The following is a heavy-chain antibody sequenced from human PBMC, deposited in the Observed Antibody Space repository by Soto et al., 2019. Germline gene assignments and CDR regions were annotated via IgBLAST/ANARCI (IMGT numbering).Heavy chain of an antibody. CDR2: ISSSSSTI. D-gene: IGHD2-2*01. Sequence: PGGSLRLSCAASGFTFSSYSMNWVRQAPGKGLEWVSYISSSSSTIYYADSVKGRFTISRDNAKNSLYLQMNSLRAEDTAVYYCARDTQLGYCSSTSCYDGGVVYWGQGTLVTVSS. J-gene: IGHJ4*02. V-gene: IGHV3-48*01. CDR3: ARDTQLGYCSSTSCYDGGVVY. CDR1: GFTFSSYS.